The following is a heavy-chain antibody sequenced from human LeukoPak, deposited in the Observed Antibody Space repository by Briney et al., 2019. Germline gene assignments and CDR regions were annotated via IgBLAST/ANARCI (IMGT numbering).Heavy chain of an antibody. V-gene: IGHV4-34*01. J-gene: IGHJ5*02. CDR2: INHSGST. D-gene: IGHD3-10*01. CDR3: ARVATYYYGSGSYSNWFDP. CDR1: GGSFSGYY. Sequence: SETLSPTCAVYGGSFSGYYWSWIRQPPGKGLEWIGEINHSGSTNYNPSLKSRVTISVDTSKNQFSLKLSSVTAADTAVYYCARVATYYYGSGSYSNWFDPWGQGTLVTVSS.